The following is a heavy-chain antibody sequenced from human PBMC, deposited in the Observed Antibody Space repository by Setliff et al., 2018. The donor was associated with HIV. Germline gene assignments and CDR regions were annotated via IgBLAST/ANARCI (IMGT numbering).Heavy chain of an antibody. CDR1: GFTFGDYA. CDR3: VGGSGTDRYDY. J-gene: IGHJ4*02. Sequence: GGSLRLSCEASGFTFGDYAISWVRRAPGRGLEWVAFIRSKGFSETTEFAASVKGRFTISRDDSENSLYLLMNSLKSEDTAVYYCVGGSGTDRYDYWGRGALVTVSS. D-gene: IGHD3-10*01. V-gene: IGHV3-49*04. CDR2: IRSKGFSETT.